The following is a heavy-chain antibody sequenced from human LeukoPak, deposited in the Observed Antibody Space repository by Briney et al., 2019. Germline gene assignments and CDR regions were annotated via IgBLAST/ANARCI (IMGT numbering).Heavy chain of an antibody. Sequence: ASVKVSCKVSGYTLTELSMHWVRQAPGKGLERGGGFDPEDGETIYAQKFQGRVTMTEDTSTDTAYMELSSLRSEYTAVYYCATDLPDILTAITGWDAFDIWGQGTMVTVSS. CDR2: FDPEDGET. CDR1: GYTLTELS. D-gene: IGHD3-9*01. V-gene: IGHV1-24*01. CDR3: ATDLPDILTAITGWDAFDI. J-gene: IGHJ3*02.